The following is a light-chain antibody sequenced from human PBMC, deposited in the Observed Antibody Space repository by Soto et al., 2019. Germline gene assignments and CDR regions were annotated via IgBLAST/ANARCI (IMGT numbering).Light chain of an antibody. V-gene: IGLV2-14*01. CDR2: DVS. CDR1: SSDVGGYNY. CDR3: SSYTNRGTLGI. Sequence: QSALTQPASVSGSPGQSITISCTGTSSDVGGYNYVSWYQQHPGKAPKLMIYDVSDRPSGVSNRFSGSKSGNTASLTISGLQAEDEADYYCSSYTNRGTLGIFGTGTKVTV. J-gene: IGLJ1*01.